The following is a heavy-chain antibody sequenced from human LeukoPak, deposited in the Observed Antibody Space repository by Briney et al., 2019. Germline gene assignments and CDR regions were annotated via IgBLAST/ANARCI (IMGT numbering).Heavy chain of an antibody. J-gene: IGHJ6*03. Sequence: SETLSLTCAVSGYSISSGYYWGWIRQPPGKGLEWIGSIYHSGSTYYNPSLKSRVTISVDTSKNQFSLKLSSVTAADTAVYYCARDPCSSTSCYVNYYYYVDVWGKGTTVTVSS. CDR3: ARDPCSSTSCYVNYYYYVDV. CDR2: IYHSGST. D-gene: IGHD2-2*01. V-gene: IGHV4-38-2*02. CDR1: GYSISSGYY.